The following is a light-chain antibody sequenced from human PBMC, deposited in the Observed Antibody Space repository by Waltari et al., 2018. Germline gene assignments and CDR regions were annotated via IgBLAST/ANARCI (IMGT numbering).Light chain of an antibody. CDR1: GSNIGAGYA. Sequence: QSVLTQPPSVSGAPGQRVTISCTGSGSNIGAGYAFHWYQQLPRAAPKLLIYGSTSRPLGVPARFFGSTSGTSASLAITGLQAEDEADYYCQSYDTSLSVVFGGGTKLTVL. CDR2: GST. J-gene: IGLJ3*02. V-gene: IGLV1-40*01. CDR3: QSYDTSLSVV.